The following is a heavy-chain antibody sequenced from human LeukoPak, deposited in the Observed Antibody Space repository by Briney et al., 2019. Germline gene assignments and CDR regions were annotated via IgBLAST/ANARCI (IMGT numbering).Heavy chain of an antibody. J-gene: IGHJ6*02. CDR3: ARESCDIRLLDGMDV. Sequence: ASVKVSCKASGYTFTGYYMHWVRQAPGQGLEWMGWINPNSGGTNYAQKFQGRVTMTRDTSISTAYMELSRLRSDDTAVYYCARESCDIRLLDGMDVWGQGTTVTVSS. CDR1: GYTFTGYY. CDR2: INPNSGGT. V-gene: IGHV1-2*02. D-gene: IGHD2-21*02.